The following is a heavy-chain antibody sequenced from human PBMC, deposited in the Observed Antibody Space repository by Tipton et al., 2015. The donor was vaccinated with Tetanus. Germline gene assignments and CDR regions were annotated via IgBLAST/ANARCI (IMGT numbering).Heavy chain of an antibody. D-gene: IGHD5-24*01. CDR1: GFTFSNYW. V-gene: IGHV3-74*01. J-gene: IGHJ4*02. CDR3: ARDKAEMATIDPFDY. Sequence: SLRLSCVGSGFTFSNYWMDWVRQAPGKGLVWVSRIKSDGSIVSYADSVKGRSTISRDNAKNTLYLQMNSLRAEDTAVYYCARDKAEMATIDPFDYWGQGTLFTVSS. CDR2: IKSDGSIV.